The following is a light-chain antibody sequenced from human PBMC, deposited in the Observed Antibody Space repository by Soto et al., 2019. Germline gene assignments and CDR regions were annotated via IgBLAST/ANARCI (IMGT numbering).Light chain of an antibody. Sequence: LLTHSPWTLSLSPGERATLSCRASQTVRKNYLAWYKQKQGKAPRLLIYDASSRATGIQARFSGGGSGTDFTLTIRRLEPEDLAAYYCKKFSSYQITCGGGTEVDIK. V-gene: IGKV3-20*01. CDR2: DAS. CDR1: QTVRKNY. J-gene: IGKJ4*01. CDR3: KKFSSYQIT.